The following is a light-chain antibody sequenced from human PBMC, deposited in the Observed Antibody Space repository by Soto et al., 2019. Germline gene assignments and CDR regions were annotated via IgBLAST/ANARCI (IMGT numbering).Light chain of an antibody. CDR2: DAS. CDR3: HQYNSYPRT. V-gene: IGKV1-5*01. Sequence: DIQMTQSPSTLSASVGDRVTITCRASQSIRSWVAWYQQKPGKAPELLIYDASSLNRGVPSRFSGSGSGTDFTLTISRLQPDDFATYYCHQYNSYPRTFGHGTKVDTK. J-gene: IGKJ1*01. CDR1: QSIRSW.